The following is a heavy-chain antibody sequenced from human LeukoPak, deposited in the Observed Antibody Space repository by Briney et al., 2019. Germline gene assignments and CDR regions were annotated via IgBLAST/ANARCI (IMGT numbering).Heavy chain of an antibody. CDR2: INQDGSQK. Sequence: SGGSLRLSCAASGFTFGSCWMNWVRQTPGKGLEWVANINQDGSQKFYVDSVKGRFTISRDNANNSLYLQMNSLRAEDTAVYYCARDPRPYGMDVWGQGTTVTVSS. CDR1: GFTFGSCW. CDR3: ARDPRPYGMDV. V-gene: IGHV3-7*01. J-gene: IGHJ6*02.